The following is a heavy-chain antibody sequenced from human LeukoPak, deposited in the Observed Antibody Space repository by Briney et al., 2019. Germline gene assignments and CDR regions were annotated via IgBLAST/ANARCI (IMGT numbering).Heavy chain of an antibody. Sequence: GGSLRLSCAASGFPFSSYSMNWVRQAPGKGLVWVSRIASDGSSTTYADSVKGRFSISRDNAKNTLYLQMNSLRVEDTAVYYCARGRPHGNDYWGQGTLVTVSS. CDR2: IASDGSST. D-gene: IGHD4-23*01. CDR3: ARGRPHGNDY. V-gene: IGHV3-74*01. CDR1: GFPFSSYS. J-gene: IGHJ4*02.